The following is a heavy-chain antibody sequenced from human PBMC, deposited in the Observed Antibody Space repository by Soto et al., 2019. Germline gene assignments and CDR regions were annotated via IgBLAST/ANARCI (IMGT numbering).Heavy chain of an antibody. Sequence: GASVKVSCKASHYSFSSCGISWMRQAPGQGLEWMAWINPSNDNTNYAQGLQGRVTLTSDTSTSTAYMELRSLRSDDTAVYYCAXDPFYSGSNLQVGYFDSWGQGTLVTVSS. D-gene: IGHD1-26*01. CDR1: HYSFSSCG. J-gene: IGHJ4*02. CDR2: INPSNDNT. V-gene: IGHV1-18*01. CDR3: AXDPFYSGSNLQVGYFDS.